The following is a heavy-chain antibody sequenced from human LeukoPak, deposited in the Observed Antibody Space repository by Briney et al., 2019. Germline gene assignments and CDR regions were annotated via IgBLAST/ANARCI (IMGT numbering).Heavy chain of an antibody. CDR3: ARDNYNWNTGWFDP. CDR1: GFTFSSYG. CDR2: ISGSGGST. J-gene: IGHJ5*02. Sequence: QSGGSLRLSCAASGFTFSSYGMSWVRQAPGKGLEWVSAISGSGGSTYYADSVKGRFTISRDNAKNSLYLQMNSLRAEDTAVYYCARDNYNWNTGWFDPWGQGTLVTVSS. V-gene: IGHV3-23*01. D-gene: IGHD1/OR15-1a*01.